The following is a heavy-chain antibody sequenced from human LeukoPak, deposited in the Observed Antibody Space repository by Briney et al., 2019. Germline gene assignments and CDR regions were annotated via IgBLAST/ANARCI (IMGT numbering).Heavy chain of an antibody. CDR1: GGSISSYY. CDR2: IYTSGST. J-gene: IGHJ5*02. CDR3: ARHRTLIHAGIGFDP. V-gene: IGHV4-4*09. D-gene: IGHD1-14*01. Sequence: PSEALSLTCTVSGGSISSYYWSWIRQPPGKGLEWIGYIYTSGSTNYNPSLKSRVTISVDTSKNQFSLKLSSVTAADTAVYYCARHRTLIHAGIGFDPWGQGTLVTVSS.